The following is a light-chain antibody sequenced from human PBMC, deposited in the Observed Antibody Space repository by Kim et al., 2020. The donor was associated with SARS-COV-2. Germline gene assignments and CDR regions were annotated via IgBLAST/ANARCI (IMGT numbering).Light chain of an antibody. V-gene: IGKV3-15*01. J-gene: IGKJ4*01. CDR2: GAS. CDR1: QSVSSN. Sequence: STGERATLSCRARQSVSSNLAWYQQKPGQAPRLLIYGASTRATGIPARFSGSGSGTEFTLTISSLQSEDFAVYYCQQYNNWLALTFGGGTKVDIK. CDR3: QQYNNWLALT.